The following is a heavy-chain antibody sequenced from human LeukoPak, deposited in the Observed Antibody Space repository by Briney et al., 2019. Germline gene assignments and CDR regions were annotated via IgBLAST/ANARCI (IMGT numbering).Heavy chain of an antibody. Sequence: GGSLRLSCAASGSTFSSSVMSWVRQAPGKGLEWVSGISNSGSITYYADSVKGRFTISRDNSKNMLYLQMNSLRAEDTAVYYCAKGSSWGQGTLVTVSS. CDR2: ISNSGSIT. V-gene: IGHV3-23*01. CDR1: GSTFSSSV. CDR3: AKGSS. J-gene: IGHJ5*02.